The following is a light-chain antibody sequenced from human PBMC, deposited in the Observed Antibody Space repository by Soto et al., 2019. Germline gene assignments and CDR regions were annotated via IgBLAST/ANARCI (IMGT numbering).Light chain of an antibody. CDR3: QQLNSYQG. J-gene: IGKJ5*01. V-gene: IGKV1-9*01. Sequence: DIQLTQSPSFLSASVGGRVTITCRASLGISSYLAWYQQKPGKAPKFLIHAASTLQSGVPSRFSGSGSGTEFTLTISSLQPEDFATYYCQQLNSYQGFGQGTRLEIK. CDR1: LGISSY. CDR2: AAS.